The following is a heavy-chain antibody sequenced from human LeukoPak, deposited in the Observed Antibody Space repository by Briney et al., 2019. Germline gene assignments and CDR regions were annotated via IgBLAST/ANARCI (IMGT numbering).Heavy chain of an antibody. D-gene: IGHD6-13*01. CDR3: ARVTSSSWFEGYFDY. V-gene: IGHV4-34*01. CDR2: INHSGST. Sequence: SETLSLTCAVYGGSFSGYYWSWIRQPPGKGLEWIGEINHSGSTNYNPSLKSRVTISVDTSKNQFSLNLSSVTAADTAVYYCARVTSSSWFEGYFDYWGQGTLVTVSS. CDR1: GGSFSGYY. J-gene: IGHJ4*02.